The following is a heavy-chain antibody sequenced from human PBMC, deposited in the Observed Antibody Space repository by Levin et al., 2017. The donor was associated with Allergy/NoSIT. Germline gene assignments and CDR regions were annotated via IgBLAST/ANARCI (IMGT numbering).Heavy chain of an antibody. V-gene: IGHV1-46*02. CDR1: GYIFNSYY. Sequence: ASVKVSCKASGYIFNSYYMHWVRQAPGQGLEWVGIINPDGDDTTYAQQFQGRVTMTRDTSTSTVYMELSSLRSEDTAGYYCARASSYDTLTGYYGRDFDYWGQGTLVTVSS. CDR3: ARASSYDTLTGYYGRDFDY. J-gene: IGHJ4*02. CDR2: INPDGDDT. D-gene: IGHD3-9*01.